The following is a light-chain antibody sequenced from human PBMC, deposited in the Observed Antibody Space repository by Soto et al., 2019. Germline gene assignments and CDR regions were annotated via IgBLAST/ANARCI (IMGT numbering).Light chain of an antibody. CDR1: SSDVGGYNY. CDR3: SSYTSGSTYV. J-gene: IGLJ1*01. CDR2: EVS. V-gene: IGLV2-14*01. Sequence: QSVLPQPASVSGSPGQSITISCTGTSSDVGGYNYVSWYQQHPGKAPKLIIYEVSNRPSEISNRFSGSTSGNTASLTISGLQAEDEADYYCSSYTSGSTYVFGTGTKLTVL.